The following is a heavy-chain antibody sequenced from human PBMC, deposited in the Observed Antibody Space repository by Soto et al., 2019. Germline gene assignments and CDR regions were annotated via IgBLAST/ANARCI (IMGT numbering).Heavy chain of an antibody. V-gene: IGHV3-23*01. CDR3: AKDRDGAAAGPTKFYGMDV. J-gene: IGHJ6*02. CDR1: GFTFSSYA. D-gene: IGHD6-13*01. Sequence: EVQLLESGGGLVQPGGSPRLSCAASGFTFSSYAMSWVRQTPGKGLEWVSVISGSGDSTYYADSVRGRFTISRDNSKNTLYLQMNSLRAEDMAVYYCAKDRDGAAAGPTKFYGMDVWGQGTTVTVSS. CDR2: ISGSGDST.